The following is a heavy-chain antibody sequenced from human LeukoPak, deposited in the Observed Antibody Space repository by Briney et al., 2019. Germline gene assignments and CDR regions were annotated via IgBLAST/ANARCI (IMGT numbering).Heavy chain of an antibody. Sequence: PGGSLRLSCAASGFTFSSYTMTWVRQAPGQGLEWVSSISSSTSIYYADSVKGRFTISRDNAKNSLYLQMNSLRAEDTAVYYCARSGAIAAAGRFDYWGQGTLVTVSS. J-gene: IGHJ4*02. D-gene: IGHD6-13*01. CDR3: ARSGAIAAAGRFDY. V-gene: IGHV3-69-1*01. CDR1: GFTFSSYT. CDR2: ISSSTSI.